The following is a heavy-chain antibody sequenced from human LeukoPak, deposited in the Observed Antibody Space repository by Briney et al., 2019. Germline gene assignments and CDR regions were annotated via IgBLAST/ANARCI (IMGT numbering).Heavy chain of an antibody. J-gene: IGHJ6*03. CDR1: GFTFNSYE. CDR2: ISSSGSTI. Sequence: PGGSLRLSCVASGFTFNSYEMNWVRQAPGKGLEWVSYISSSGSTIYYADSVKGRFSISRDNAKNSLYLQMNSLRAEDTAVYYCARDRVPGYSYGYPPYYYYYMDVWGKGTTVTISS. V-gene: IGHV3-48*03. D-gene: IGHD5-18*01. CDR3: ARDRVPGYSYGYPPYYYYYMDV.